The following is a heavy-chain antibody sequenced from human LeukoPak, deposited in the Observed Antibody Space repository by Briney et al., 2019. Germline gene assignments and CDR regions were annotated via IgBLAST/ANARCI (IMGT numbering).Heavy chain of an antibody. J-gene: IGHJ6*03. Sequence: QPGRSLRLSCTASGFTFGDYAMSWVRQAPGKGLEWVGFIRSKAYGGTTEYAASVKGRFTITRGDSKSIAYLQMNSLKTEDTAVYYCTRGGVDYYYYYMDVWGKGTTVTVSS. CDR2: IRSKAYGGTT. CDR3: TRGGVDYYYYYMDV. D-gene: IGHD2-15*01. CDR1: GFTFGDYA. V-gene: IGHV3-49*04.